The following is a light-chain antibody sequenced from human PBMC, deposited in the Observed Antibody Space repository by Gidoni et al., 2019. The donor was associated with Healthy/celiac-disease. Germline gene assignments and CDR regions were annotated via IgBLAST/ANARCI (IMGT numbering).Light chain of an antibody. CDR1: QGISSY. J-gene: IGKJ5*01. CDR2: AAA. CDR3: QQYYSYPRIT. Sequence: AIRMTQSTSSFSASTGDRVTITCRASQGISSYLAWYQQKPGKAPKLLIYAAATLQSVVPSRFSGSGSGTDFTLTLSFLQSEDFSTYYCQQYYSYPRITFGQCTRLEIK. V-gene: IGKV1-8*01.